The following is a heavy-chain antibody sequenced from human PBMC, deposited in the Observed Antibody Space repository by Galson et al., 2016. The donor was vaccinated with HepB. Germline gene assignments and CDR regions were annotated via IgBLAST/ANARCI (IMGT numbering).Heavy chain of an antibody. CDR2: IIPFRDII. D-gene: IGHD5-18*01. CDR1: GDTFANNA. Sequence: SVKVSCKASGDTFANNAINWVRQAPGQGLEWMGRIIPFRDIIDYAQKSQDRVTITADKSTSTVDMELSSLRSDDTAVYYCARDPAGYSSGGRNPYGMDVWGLGTTVTVSS. J-gene: IGHJ6*02. CDR3: ARDPAGYSSGGRNPYGMDV. V-gene: IGHV1-69*04.